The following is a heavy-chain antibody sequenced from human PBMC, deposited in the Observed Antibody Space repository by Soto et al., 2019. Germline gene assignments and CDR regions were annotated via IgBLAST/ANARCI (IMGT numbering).Heavy chain of an antibody. D-gene: IGHD3-3*01. CDR1: GFAFNIYA. Sequence: GGSLSLSCAASGFAFNIYAIHWVRQAPGKGLEWVAVISHDESNRYYTDSVRGRFTISRDNSKNTVYLEMDSLRADDTAVYYCARSSGVPTPDFDYWGQGTLVTVSS. J-gene: IGHJ4*02. V-gene: IGHV3-30-3*01. CDR3: ARSSGVPTPDFDY. CDR2: ISHDESNR.